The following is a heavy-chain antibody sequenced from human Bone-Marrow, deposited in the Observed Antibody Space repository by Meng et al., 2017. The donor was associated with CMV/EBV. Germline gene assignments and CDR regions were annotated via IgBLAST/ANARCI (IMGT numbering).Heavy chain of an antibody. J-gene: IGHJ4*02. Sequence: QDPLWQPVAEVQKPGASVKVSGKAAEYTTTDYYIHWVRQAPGQWLEWMGWINPNTATNYAQNFQGRVTMTRDMSINTAYMELSRLTSGDTAVYYCARSSGWSRFDYWGQGTLVTVSS. CDR1: EYTTTDYY. D-gene: IGHD6-19*01. CDR2: INPNTAT. V-gene: IGHV1-2*02. CDR3: ARSSGWSRFDY.